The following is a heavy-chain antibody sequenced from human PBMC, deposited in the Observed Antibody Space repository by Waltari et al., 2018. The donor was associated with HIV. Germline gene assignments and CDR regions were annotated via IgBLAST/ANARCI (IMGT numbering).Heavy chain of an antibody. CDR3: VKERGPFNGFDI. CDR2: IWSGGYNK. Sequence: QVSLLESGGGVVPPGGPLQPYSATSGFTLCSPGMHLVRQAPGKGLEWVAVIWSGGYNKFYADSVRGRFTFSRDNSKYTLSLQMNSLRAEDTALYYCVKERGPFNGFDIWGQGTMVTVSS. D-gene: IGHD3-16*01. V-gene: IGHV3-33*06. CDR1: GFTLCSPG. J-gene: IGHJ3*02.